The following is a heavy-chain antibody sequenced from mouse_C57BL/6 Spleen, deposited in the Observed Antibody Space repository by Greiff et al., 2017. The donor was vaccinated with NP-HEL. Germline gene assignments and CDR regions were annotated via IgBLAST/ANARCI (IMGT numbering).Heavy chain of an antibody. CDR3: ARDLGRAMDY. J-gene: IGHJ4*01. CDR2: ISDGGSYT. Sequence: EVQLVESGGGLVKPGGSLKLSCAASGFTFSSYAMSWVRQTPEKRLEWVATISDGGSYTYYPDNVKGRFTISRDNDKNNLYLQMSHLKSEDTAMYYCARDLGRAMDYWGQGTSVTVSS. V-gene: IGHV5-4*01. D-gene: IGHD4-1*01. CDR1: GFTFSSYA.